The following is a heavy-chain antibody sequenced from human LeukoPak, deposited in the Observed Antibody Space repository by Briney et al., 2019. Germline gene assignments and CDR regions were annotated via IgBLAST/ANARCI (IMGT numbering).Heavy chain of an antibody. CDR1: GGTFTSYD. D-gene: IGHD3-3*01. Sequence: GASVKVSCKASGGTFTSYDINWVRQATGQGLEWMGWMNPNSGNTGYAQKFQGRVTITRNTSISTAYMELSSLRSEDTAVYYCARGQGSRYDFWSGYLADNYFDYWGQGTLVTVSS. CDR2: MNPNSGNT. CDR3: ARGQGSRYDFWSGYLADNYFDY. J-gene: IGHJ4*02. V-gene: IGHV1-8*03.